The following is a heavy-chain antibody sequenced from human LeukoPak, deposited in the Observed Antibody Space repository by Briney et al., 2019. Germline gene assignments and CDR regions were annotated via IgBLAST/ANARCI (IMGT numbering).Heavy chain of an antibody. D-gene: IGHD2-15*01. CDR1: GYTFTSYY. Sequence: GASVKVSCKASGYTFTSYYMHWVRQAPGQGLEWMGIINHGGGSTSYAQKFQGRVTMTRDTSTSTVYMELSSLISEDTAVYYCAREGNQNIVVVVAATGVFDYWGQGTLVTVSS. CDR3: AREGNQNIVVVVAATGVFDY. J-gene: IGHJ4*02. V-gene: IGHV1-46*01. CDR2: INHGGGST.